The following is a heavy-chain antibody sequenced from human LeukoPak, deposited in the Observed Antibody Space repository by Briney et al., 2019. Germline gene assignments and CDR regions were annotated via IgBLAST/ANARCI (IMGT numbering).Heavy chain of an antibody. CDR1: GGSISSGGYY. Sequence: SETLSLTCTVSGGSISSGGYYWSWIRQHPGKGLEWIGYIYYSGSTYYNPSLKSRVTISVDTSKNQFSLKLSSVTAADTAVYYCARARTTTVTTIWFDPWGQGTLVTVSS. V-gene: IGHV4-31*03. J-gene: IGHJ5*02. CDR3: ARARTTTVTTIWFDP. CDR2: IYYSGST. D-gene: IGHD4-17*01.